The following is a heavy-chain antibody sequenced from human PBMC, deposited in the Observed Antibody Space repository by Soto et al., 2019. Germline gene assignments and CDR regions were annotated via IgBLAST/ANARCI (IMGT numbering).Heavy chain of an antibody. V-gene: IGHV3-48*01. Sequence: EVQLVESGGGLVQPGGSLRLSCAASGFTFSSYSMNRVRQAPGKGLEWVSYISSSSSTIYYADSVKGRFTISRDNAKNSLYLQMNSLRAEDTAVYYCAILDYGDDYWGQGTLVTVSS. D-gene: IGHD4-17*01. CDR3: AILDYGDDY. CDR1: GFTFSSYS. J-gene: IGHJ4*02. CDR2: ISSSSSTI.